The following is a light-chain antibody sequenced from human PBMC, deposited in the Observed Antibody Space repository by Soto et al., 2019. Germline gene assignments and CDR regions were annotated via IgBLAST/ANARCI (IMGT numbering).Light chain of an antibody. CDR1: QSISIW. V-gene: IGKV1-5*03. CDR3: QHWNDYSWT. Sequence: DIHMTQSPSTLSASVGDRVTITCRASQSISIWLAWYQQKPGKAPNLLIYKTSSLETGVPSRFSGSGSGTDFTLTIRSLQPDDFATYYCQHWNDYSWTFGQGTKVEVK. J-gene: IGKJ1*01. CDR2: KTS.